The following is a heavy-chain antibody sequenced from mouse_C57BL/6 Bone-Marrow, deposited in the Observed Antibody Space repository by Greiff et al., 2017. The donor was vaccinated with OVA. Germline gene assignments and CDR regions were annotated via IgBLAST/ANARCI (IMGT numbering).Heavy chain of an antibody. D-gene: IGHD1-1*01. CDR3: ARYYYGSSYGYFDV. J-gene: IGHJ1*03. CDR1: GFTFTDYH. Sequence: EVMLVESGGGLVQPGGSLSLSCAASGFTFTDYHMSWVRQPPGKALEWLGFIRNKANGYTTEYSASVKGRFTISRDNSQSILYLQMNALRAEDSATYYCARYYYGSSYGYFDVWGTGTTVTVSS. V-gene: IGHV7-3*01. CDR2: IRNKANGYTT.